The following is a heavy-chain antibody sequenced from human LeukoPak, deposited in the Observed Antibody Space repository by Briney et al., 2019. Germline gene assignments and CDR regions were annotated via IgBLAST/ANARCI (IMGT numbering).Heavy chain of an antibody. CDR3: AKGDSYSSSSVVDY. J-gene: IGHJ4*02. CDR1: GFTFDDYA. CDR2: ISWNSGNI. V-gene: IGHV3-9*01. D-gene: IGHD6-13*01. Sequence: SLRLSCAASGFTFDDYAMHWVRQAPGKGLEGVSGISWNSGNIGYADSVKGRFTISRDNAKNSLYLQINSRRAEDTALYYCAKGDSYSSSSVVDYWGQGTLVTVSS.